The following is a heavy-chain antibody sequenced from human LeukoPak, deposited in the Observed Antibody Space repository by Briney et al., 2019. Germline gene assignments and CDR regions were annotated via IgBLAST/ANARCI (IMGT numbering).Heavy chain of an antibody. J-gene: IGHJ4*02. D-gene: IGHD4/OR15-4a*01. V-gene: IGHV3-53*01. CDR2: IYSGGST. CDR1: GFTFSTYA. CDR3: ARRVGAYSHPYDY. Sequence: GGSLRLSCAASGFTFSTYAMSWVRQAPGKGLEWVSFIYSGGSTYYADSVKGRFTISRDNSKNTLYLQMNSLRADDTAVYYCARRVGAYSHPYDYWAREPWSPSPQ.